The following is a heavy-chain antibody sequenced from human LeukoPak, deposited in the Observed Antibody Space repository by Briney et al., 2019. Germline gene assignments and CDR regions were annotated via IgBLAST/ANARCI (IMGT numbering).Heavy chain of an antibody. J-gene: IGHJ4*02. D-gene: IGHD3-22*01. CDR2: ISYDGSNK. V-gene: IGHV3-30-3*01. Sequence: PGGSLRLSCAASGFTFSSYAMHWVRQAPGKGLEWVAVISYDGSNKYYADSVKGRFTISRDNSKNTLYLQMNSLRAEDTAVYYCARVPSQGYYDSSGYYYGSYWGQGTLVTVSS. CDR3: ARVPSQGYYDSSGYYYGSY. CDR1: GFTFSSYA.